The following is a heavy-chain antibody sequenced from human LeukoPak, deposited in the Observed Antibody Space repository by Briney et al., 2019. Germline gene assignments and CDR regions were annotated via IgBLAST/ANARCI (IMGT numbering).Heavy chain of an antibody. Sequence: GGSLRLSCAVSEFPFTRAWMTWVRQAPGKGLEWVGRIKSKTDGGTTDYAAPVKGRFSISRDDSKNTLYLQMNSVETEDTAMYYCTTCGYDRCGAFDIWGQGTVVTVSS. V-gene: IGHV3-15*01. J-gene: IGHJ3*02. D-gene: IGHD5-12*01. CDR1: EFPFTRAW. CDR3: TTCGYDRCGAFDI. CDR2: IKSKTDGGTT.